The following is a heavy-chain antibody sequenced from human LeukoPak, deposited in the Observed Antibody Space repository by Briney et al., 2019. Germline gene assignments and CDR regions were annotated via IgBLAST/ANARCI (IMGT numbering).Heavy chain of an antibody. V-gene: IGHV1-69*08. CDR3: ARYLAIRGDAFDI. CDR2: IIPIVGTA. CDR1: GGTFSNYT. J-gene: IGHJ3*02. D-gene: IGHD2-2*02. Sequence: GASVKVSGKASGGTFSNYTINWVRQAPGQRLEWMGRIIPIVGTANCAQNFQGRVTITADKSTSTAYMELSSLRSEDTAVYYCARYLAIRGDAFDIWGQGTMVTVSS.